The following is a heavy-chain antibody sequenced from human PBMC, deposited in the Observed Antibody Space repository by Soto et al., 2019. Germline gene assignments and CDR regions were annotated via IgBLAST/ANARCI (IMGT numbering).Heavy chain of an antibody. CDR1: GGSISSSSYY. CDR3: ARHNYYDLDY. Sequence: PSETLSLTCTVSGGSISSSSYYWGWIRQPPGKGLEWIGSIYYSGSTYYNPSLKSRVTISVDTSKNQFSLKLSSVTAADTAVYYCARHNYYDLDYWGQGTLVTVS. V-gene: IGHV4-39*01. J-gene: IGHJ4*02. D-gene: IGHD3-22*01. CDR2: IYYSGST.